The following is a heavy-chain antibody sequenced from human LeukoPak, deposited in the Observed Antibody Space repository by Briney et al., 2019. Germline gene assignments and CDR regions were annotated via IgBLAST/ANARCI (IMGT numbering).Heavy chain of an antibody. J-gene: IGHJ6*03. CDR3: ARDRRGVIWYYYDYYMDV. Sequence: ASVKVSCKASGYTFTSYGISWVRQAPGQGLEWMGWIIAYNGNTNYAQKLQGRVTMTTDTSTSTAYMELRSLRSDDTAVYYSARDRRGVIWYYYDYYMDVWGKGTTVTVSS. CDR1: GYTFTSYG. D-gene: IGHD3-10*01. CDR2: IIAYNGNT. V-gene: IGHV1-18*01.